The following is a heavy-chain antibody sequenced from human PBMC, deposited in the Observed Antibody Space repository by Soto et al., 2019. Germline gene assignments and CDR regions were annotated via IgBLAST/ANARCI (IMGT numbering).Heavy chain of an antibody. V-gene: IGHV5-51*01. CDR3: ARSIYGTGGYYSDY. CDR1: GYTFTNYW. D-gene: IGHD3-10*01. Sequence: PGESLKISCKASGYTFTNYWIAWVRQMSGKGVEWVGVIYPDDADTTYGPTFQGQVTISADKSLNTAYLQWSSLEVSDTAMYFCARSIYGTGGYYSDYWGQGTPVTVSS. CDR2: IYPDDADT. J-gene: IGHJ4*02.